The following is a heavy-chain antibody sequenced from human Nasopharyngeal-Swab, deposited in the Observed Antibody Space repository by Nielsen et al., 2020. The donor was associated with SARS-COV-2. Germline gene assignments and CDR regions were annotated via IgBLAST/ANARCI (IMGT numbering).Heavy chain of an antibody. J-gene: IGHJ4*02. CDR1: GYSFTDYY. V-gene: IGHV1-2*02. CDR2: INPNSGGT. Sequence: ASVKVSCKASGYSFTDYYMHWVRQAPGQGLEWMGWINPNSGGTNYAQKFQGRVTMTRDTSINTAYMELSRLRSDDTAIYYCARESMGDYFDYWGQGTLVTVSS. D-gene: IGHD1-26*01. CDR3: ARESMGDYFDY.